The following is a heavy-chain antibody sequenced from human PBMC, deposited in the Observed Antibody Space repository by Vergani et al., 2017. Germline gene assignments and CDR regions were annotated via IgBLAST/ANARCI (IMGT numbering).Heavy chain of an antibody. CDR3: AKXPYPIAAAGSGGLNWFDP. D-gene: IGHD6-13*01. J-gene: IGHJ5*02. CDR1: GFTFSSYA. V-gene: IGHV3-23*01. Sequence: EVQLLESGGGLVQPGGSLRLSCAASGFTFSSYAMSWVRQAPGKGLEWVSAISGSGGSTYYADSVKGRFTISRDNSKNTLYLQMNSLRAEDTAVYYCAKXPYPIAAAGSGGLNWFDPWGQGTLVTVSS. CDR2: ISGSGGST.